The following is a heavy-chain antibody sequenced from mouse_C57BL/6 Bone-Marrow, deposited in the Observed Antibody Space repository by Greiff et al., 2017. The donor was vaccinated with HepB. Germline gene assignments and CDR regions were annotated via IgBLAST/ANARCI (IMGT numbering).Heavy chain of an antibody. CDR1: GYTFTDYE. CDR2: IDPETGGT. J-gene: IGHJ1*03. V-gene: IGHV1-15*01. D-gene: IGHD3-2*01. Sequence: QVQLKESGAELVRPGASVTLSCKASGYTFTDYEMHWVKQTPVHGLEWIGAIDPETGGTAYNQKFKGKAILTADKSSSTAYMELRSLTSEDSAVYYCTRDRDPPRDWYFDVWGTGTTVTVSS. CDR3: TRDRDPPRDWYFDV.